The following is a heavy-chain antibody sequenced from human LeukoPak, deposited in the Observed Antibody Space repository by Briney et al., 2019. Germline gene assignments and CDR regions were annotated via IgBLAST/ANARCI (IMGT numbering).Heavy chain of an antibody. CDR3: AKEMSTIVVVPAAIDY. V-gene: IGHV3-23*01. CDR1: GFTFSSYA. Sequence: PGGSLRLSCAASGFTFSSYAMSWVRQAPGKGLEWVSAISGSGGSTYYADSVKGRFTISRDNSKNTLYLQMNSLRAEGTAVYYCAKEMSTIVVVPAAIDYWGQGTLVTVSS. CDR2: ISGSGGST. J-gene: IGHJ4*02. D-gene: IGHD2-2*01.